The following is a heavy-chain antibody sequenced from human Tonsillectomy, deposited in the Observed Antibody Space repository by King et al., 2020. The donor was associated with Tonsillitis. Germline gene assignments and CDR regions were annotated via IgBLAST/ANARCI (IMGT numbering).Heavy chain of an antibody. V-gene: IGHV3-9*01. Sequence: VQLVESGGGLVQPGRSLRLSCAASGFTFDDYAMHWVRQAPGKGLEWVSGISWNSGSIGYADSVKGRFTISRDNAKNSLYLQMNSLRAEDTALYYCAKETSSIAARKYYYGMDVWGQGTTVTVSS. D-gene: IGHD6-6*01. CDR1: GFTFDDYA. CDR2: ISWNSGSI. CDR3: AKETSSIAARKYYYGMDV. J-gene: IGHJ6*02.